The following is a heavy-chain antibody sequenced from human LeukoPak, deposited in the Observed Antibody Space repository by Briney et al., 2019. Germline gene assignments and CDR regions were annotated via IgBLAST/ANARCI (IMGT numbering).Heavy chain of an antibody. V-gene: IGHV3-9*01. J-gene: IGHJ4*02. CDR3: AKEGAYYYDSSGYYYGFDY. D-gene: IGHD3-22*01. CDR1: GFTFDDYA. CDR2: ISWNSGSI. Sequence: PGGSLRLSCAASGFTFDDYAMHWVRQAPGKGLEWVSGISWNSGSIGHADSVKGRFTISRDNAKNSLYLQMNSLRAEDTALYYCAKEGAYYYDSSGYYYGFDYWGQGTLVTVSS.